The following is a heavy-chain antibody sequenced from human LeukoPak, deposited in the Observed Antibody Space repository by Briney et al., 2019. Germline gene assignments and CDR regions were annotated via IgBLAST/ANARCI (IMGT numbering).Heavy chain of an antibody. Sequence: GGSLRLSCTASGFTFADYGLTWVRQAPGKGLEWVGLIRSNTYGGTTESAAFVKGRFSISRDDSEDIAYLQMNSLKIEDTAPYYCTTYRAYCSGGACYRHLEYWGQGTLVTVSS. CDR1: GFTFADYG. CDR3: TTYRAYCSGGACYRHLEY. D-gene: IGHD2-15*01. V-gene: IGHV3-49*04. J-gene: IGHJ4*02. CDR2: IRSNTYGGTT.